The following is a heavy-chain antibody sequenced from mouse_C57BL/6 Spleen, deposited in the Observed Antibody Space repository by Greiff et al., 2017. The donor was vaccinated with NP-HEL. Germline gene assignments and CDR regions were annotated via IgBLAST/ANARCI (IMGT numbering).Heavy chain of an antibody. J-gene: IGHJ4*01. Sequence: DVKLVESGGGLVKPGGSLKLSCAASGFTFSSYTMSWVRQTPEKRLEWVATISGGGGNSYYPDSVKGRFTISRDNAKNTLYLQMSSLRSEDTALYYCARRGYDYAMDYWGQGTSVTVSS. D-gene: IGHD2-2*01. CDR1: GFTFSSYT. CDR3: ARRGYDYAMDY. V-gene: IGHV5-9*01. CDR2: ISGGGGNS.